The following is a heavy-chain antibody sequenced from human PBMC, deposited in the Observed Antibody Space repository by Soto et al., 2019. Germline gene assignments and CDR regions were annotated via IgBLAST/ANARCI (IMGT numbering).Heavy chain of an antibody. J-gene: IGHJ4*02. CDR1: GFTFSSYA. V-gene: IGHV3-23*01. D-gene: IGHD5-12*01. Sequence: GGSLRLSCAASGFTFSSYAMSWVRQAPGKGLEWVSAISGCGGSTFSADSVKGRFTISRDNSQNTLYLHMNSLRAEDTAVYYCATRVATYYFNYWGQGTLVTVSS. CDR3: ATRVATYYFNY. CDR2: ISGCGGST.